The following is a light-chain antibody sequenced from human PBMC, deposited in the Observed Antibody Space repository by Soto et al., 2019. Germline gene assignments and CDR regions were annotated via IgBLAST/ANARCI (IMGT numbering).Light chain of an antibody. CDR2: GAS. CDR1: HSVSSIY. J-gene: IGKJ2*01. Sequence: EIVLTQSPGTLSLSPGERATLSCRASHSVSSIYLAWYQQKPGQAPRLLIYGASSRATGIPDRFSGSGSGTDFTLTISRLEPEDFAVYYCQQYGSSPPYTFGQGTKLEIQ. V-gene: IGKV3-20*01. CDR3: QQYGSSPPYT.